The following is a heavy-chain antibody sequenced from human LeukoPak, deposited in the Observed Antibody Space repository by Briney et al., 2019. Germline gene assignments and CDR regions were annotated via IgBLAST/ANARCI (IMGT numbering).Heavy chain of an antibody. V-gene: IGHV1-2*06. Sequence: ASVKVSCKASGYTFTGYYMHWSRQAPGQGLEWMGRINPNSGGTNYAQKFQGRVTMTRDTSISTAYMELSRLRSDDTAVYYCAIGGYSYGPDLPYYYYMYGWGKGTTVTVSS. J-gene: IGHJ6*03. D-gene: IGHD5-18*01. CDR1: GYTFTGYY. CDR3: AIGGYSYGPDLPYYYYMYG. CDR2: INPNSGGT.